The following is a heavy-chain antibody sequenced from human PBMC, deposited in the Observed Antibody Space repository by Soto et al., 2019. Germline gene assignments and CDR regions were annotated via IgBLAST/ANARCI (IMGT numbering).Heavy chain of an antibody. Sequence: QVQLQESGPGLVKPSETLSLTCTVSGGSISSYYWSWIRQPPGKGLEWIGYIYYSGSTNYNPSLKSRVTISVDTSKNQFSLKLSSVTAADTAVYYCARIHYSSSWYTPNDAFDIWGQGTMVTVSS. D-gene: IGHD6-13*01. CDR1: GGSISSYY. J-gene: IGHJ3*02. CDR2: IYYSGST. V-gene: IGHV4-59*01. CDR3: ARIHYSSSWYTPNDAFDI.